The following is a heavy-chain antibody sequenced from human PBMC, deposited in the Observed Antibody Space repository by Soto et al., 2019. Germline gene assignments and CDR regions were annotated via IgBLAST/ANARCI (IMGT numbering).Heavy chain of an antibody. CDR1: GFTFSSYS. D-gene: IGHD3-9*01. V-gene: IGHV3-48*01. CDR3: ARDQEYDILTGRRGFDY. Sequence: PGGSLRLSCAASGFTFSSYSMNWVRQAPGKGLEWVSYISSSSSTIYYADSVKGRFTISRDNAKNSLYLQMNSLRAEDTAVYYCARDQEYDILTGRRGFDYWGQGTLVTVSS. CDR2: ISSSSSTI. J-gene: IGHJ4*02.